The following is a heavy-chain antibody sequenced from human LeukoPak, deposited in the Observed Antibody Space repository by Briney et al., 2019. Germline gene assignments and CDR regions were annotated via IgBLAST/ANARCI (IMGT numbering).Heavy chain of an antibody. CDR2: ISRTGNTI. CDR1: GFIFNDYY. D-gene: IGHD4-17*01. J-gene: IGHJ4*02. CDR3: ARDLGSSTVTTAFDY. V-gene: IGHV3-11*01. Sequence: PGGSLRLYCTASGFIFNDYYMSWIRQTPGKGLEWLSYISRTGNTIYYRDSVKGRFTISRDNANNQLHLQMDNLRAEDTAVYFCARDLGSSTVTTAFDYWGQGTLVTVSS.